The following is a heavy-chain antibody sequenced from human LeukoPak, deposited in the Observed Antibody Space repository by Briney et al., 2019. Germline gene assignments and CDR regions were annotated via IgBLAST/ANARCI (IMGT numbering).Heavy chain of an antibody. CDR3: AKDYGIEVAGMFDY. D-gene: IGHD6-19*01. V-gene: IGHV3-23*01. Sequence: PAGSLRLYCAASGFTFSNYAMSWVRQAPGKGLEWVSAISGSGGSTYYADSVRGPFTISRDNSQNKLYLQMNSLRAEDTAVYYCAKDYGIEVAGMFDYWGQGTLVTVSS. J-gene: IGHJ4*02. CDR2: ISGSGGST. CDR1: GFTFSNYA.